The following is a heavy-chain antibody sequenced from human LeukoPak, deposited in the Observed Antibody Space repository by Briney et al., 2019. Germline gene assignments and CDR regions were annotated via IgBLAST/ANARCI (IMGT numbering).Heavy chain of an antibody. CDR3: AADPFVY. J-gene: IGHJ4*02. CDR2: VKDKSDGGTT. CDR1: GFTFSNAW. Sequence: PGGSLRLSCAASGFTFSNAWMNWVRQAPGKGLEWVGHVKDKSDGGTTDYAAPVIGRFTISRADSKKTLYLQMNRLKTEDTAVYYCAADPFVYWGQGTLVTVSS. V-gene: IGHV3-15*01. D-gene: IGHD6-13*01.